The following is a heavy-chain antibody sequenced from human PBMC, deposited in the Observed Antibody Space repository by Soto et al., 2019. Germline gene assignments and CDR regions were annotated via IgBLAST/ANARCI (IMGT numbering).Heavy chain of an antibody. CDR1: GYSFTSYW. D-gene: IGHD2-2*01. CDR3: ARVRRVSGYCSSTSCPRGYYYGMDV. CDR2: IYPGDSDT. J-gene: IGHJ6*02. Sequence: GESLKISCKGSGYSFTSYWIGWVRQMPGKSLERMGIIYPGDSDTRYSPSFQGQVTISADKSISTAYLQWSSLKASDTAMYYCARVRRVSGYCSSTSCPRGYYYGMDVWGQGTTVTVSS. V-gene: IGHV5-51*06.